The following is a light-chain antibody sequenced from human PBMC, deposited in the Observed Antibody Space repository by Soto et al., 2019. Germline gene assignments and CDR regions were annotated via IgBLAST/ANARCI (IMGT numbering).Light chain of an antibody. J-gene: IGKJ4*01. CDR2: GAS. Sequence: EIVLTQSPGTLSLSPGERATLSRRASQSVSSSYLAWYQQKPGQPPRLLIYGASSRATGIPDRFSGSGSGTDFTLTISSLQPEDVATYYCQKYNSAPLTFGGGTKVDIK. V-gene: IGKV3-20*01. CDR1: QSVSSSY. CDR3: QKYNSAPLT.